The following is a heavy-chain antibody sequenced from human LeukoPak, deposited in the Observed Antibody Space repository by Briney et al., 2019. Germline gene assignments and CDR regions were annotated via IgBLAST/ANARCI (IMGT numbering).Heavy chain of an antibody. Sequence: PGGSLRLSCAASGFTFSSYSMNWVRQAPGKGLEWVSSISYSSTFIYYADSVKGRFTISRDNAKNSPYLQMNSLRAEDTAVYYCVRSLPVVRGNDAFDSWGQGTILTVSS. J-gene: IGHJ3*01. D-gene: IGHD3-10*01. V-gene: IGHV3-21*01. CDR3: VRSLPVVRGNDAFDS. CDR1: GFTFSSYS. CDR2: ISYSSTFI.